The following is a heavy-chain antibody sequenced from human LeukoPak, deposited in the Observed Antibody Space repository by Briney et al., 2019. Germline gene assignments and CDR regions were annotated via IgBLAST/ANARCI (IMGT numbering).Heavy chain of an antibody. CDR1: GFTFTSYS. D-gene: IGHD2-2*01. CDR2: ISYDGRNI. V-gene: IGHV3-30*18. Sequence: GGSLRLSCAASGFTFTSYSMNWVRQAPGKGLEWVAVISYDGRNIHYPDSVKGRFTISRDISTDTLWLQMDSLRTEDTAVYYCAKGPLRGTAAAIDYWGQGTLVTVSS. J-gene: IGHJ4*02. CDR3: AKGPLRGTAAAIDY.